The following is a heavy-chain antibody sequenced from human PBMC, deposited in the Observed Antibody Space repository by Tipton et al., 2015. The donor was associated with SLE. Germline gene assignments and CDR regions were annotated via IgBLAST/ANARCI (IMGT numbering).Heavy chain of an antibody. CDR2: IYYSGTT. D-gene: IGHD3-3*01. Sequence: TLSLTCAVSGYSISNSNWWAWIRQPPGKGLEWIGYIYYSGTTYYNPSPKSRVTISVDTSKNQFSLRLSSVTAADTAVYYCARLLTIFGVVNWGQGTLVTVSS. V-gene: IGHV4-28*01. CDR3: ARLLTIFGVVN. J-gene: IGHJ4*02. CDR1: GYSISNSNW.